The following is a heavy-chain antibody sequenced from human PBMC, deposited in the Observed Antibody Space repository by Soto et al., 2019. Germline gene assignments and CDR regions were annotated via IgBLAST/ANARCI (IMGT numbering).Heavy chain of an antibody. J-gene: IGHJ6*02. CDR2: ISSSSSYI. CDR3: AGYYKGHYYYYYGMDV. V-gene: IGHV3-21*01. Sequence: GGTLRLSCAASGITFSSYSMNWVRQAPGRGLEWVSSISSSSSYIYYADSVKGRFTISRDNAKNSLYLQMNSLRAEDTAVYYCAGYYKGHYYYYYGMDVWGQGTTVTVSS. D-gene: IGHD3-9*01. CDR1: GITFSSYS.